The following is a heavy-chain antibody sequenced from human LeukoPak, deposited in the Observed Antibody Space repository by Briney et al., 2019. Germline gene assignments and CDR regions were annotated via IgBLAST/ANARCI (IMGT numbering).Heavy chain of an antibody. D-gene: IGHD3-9*01. Sequence: SETLSLTCTVSGVSVNSYYWSRIRQPPGKGLEWIGHIYYSGSTNYNPSLKSRVTISVDTSKNQFSLKVRSVTAADTAVYHCARGLTGSYFDYWGQGTLVTVSS. CDR2: IYYSGST. CDR3: ARGLTGSYFDY. J-gene: IGHJ4*02. CDR1: GVSVNSYY. V-gene: IGHV4-59*08.